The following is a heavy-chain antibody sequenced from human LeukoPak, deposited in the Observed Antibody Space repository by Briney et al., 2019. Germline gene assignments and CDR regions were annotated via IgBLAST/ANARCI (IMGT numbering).Heavy chain of an antibody. CDR3: ASSFGGVIVPFDY. J-gene: IGHJ4*02. CDR1: GYSFTSYW. CDR2: IDPSDSYT. V-gene: IGHV5-10-1*01. Sequence: GESLKIFCKGSGYSFTSYWISWVRQVPGKGLEWMGRIDPSDSYTNYSPSFQGHVTISADKSISTAYLQWSSLKASDTAMYYCASSFGGVIVPFDYWGQGTLVTVSS. D-gene: IGHD3-16*02.